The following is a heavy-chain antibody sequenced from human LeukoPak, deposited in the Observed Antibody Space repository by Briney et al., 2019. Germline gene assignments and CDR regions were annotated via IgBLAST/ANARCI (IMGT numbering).Heavy chain of an antibody. CDR1: GFTFSSYE. V-gene: IGHV3-48*03. CDR3: ATSRFYYYLYY. D-gene: IGHD3-10*01. J-gene: IGHJ4*02. Sequence: GGSLRLSCAASGFTFSSYEMNWVRQAPGKGLEWVSYISSSGSTIYYADSVKGRFTISRDNAKNALFLQMNSLRAEDTAVYYCATSRFYYYLYYWGQGTLVTVSS. CDR2: ISSSGSTI.